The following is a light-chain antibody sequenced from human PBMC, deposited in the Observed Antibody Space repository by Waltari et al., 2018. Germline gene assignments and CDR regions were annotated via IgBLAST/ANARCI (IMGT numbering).Light chain of an antibody. V-gene: IGKV1-5*03. CDR2: KAS. J-gene: IGKJ2*01. CDR1: QTILTW. CDR3: QQYHDYST. Sequence: DTQVTQSPSTLSASGGDSVTITSPASQTILTWMAWYQQKPGKAPKLLIYKASRLESGVPSRFSGTASGTEFTLTISSLQPDDSATYYCQQYHDYSTFGQGTKLEIK.